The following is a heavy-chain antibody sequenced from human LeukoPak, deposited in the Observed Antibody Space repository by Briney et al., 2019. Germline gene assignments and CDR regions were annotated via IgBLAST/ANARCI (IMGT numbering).Heavy chain of an antibody. J-gene: IGHJ1*01. V-gene: IGHV3-33*06. CDR3: AKDAQRGFDYSNSLQH. Sequence: PGRSLRLSCAAPKFTFSHYAMHWVRQAPGKGLEWVAVIWNDGSDKYYADSVKGRFTVSRDNSRNTLYLQMDSLRAEDTGVYYCAKDAQRGFDYSNSLQHWGPGTLVTVSS. D-gene: IGHD4-11*01. CDR2: IWNDGSDK. CDR1: KFTFSHYA.